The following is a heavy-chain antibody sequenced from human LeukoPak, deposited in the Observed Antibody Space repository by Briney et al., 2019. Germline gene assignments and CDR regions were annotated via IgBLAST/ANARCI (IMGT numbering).Heavy chain of an antibody. CDR3: ARGGQQPLGGDDAFDI. V-gene: IGHV4-38-2*02. J-gene: IGHJ3*02. D-gene: IGHD6-25*01. CDR1: GYSISSGYY. CDR2: IYHSGST. Sequence: PSETLSLTCTVSGYSISSGYYWGWIRPPPGKGLEWIGSIYHSGSTYYNPSLKRRVTISVDTSKNKVSLKLSSVTAADTAVYYCARGGQQPLGGDDAFDIWGQGTMVTVSS.